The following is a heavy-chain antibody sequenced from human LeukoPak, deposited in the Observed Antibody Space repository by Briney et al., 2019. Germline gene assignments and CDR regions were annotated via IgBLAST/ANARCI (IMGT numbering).Heavy chain of an antibody. D-gene: IGHD2-2*02. Sequence: SETLSLTCTVSGGSISTYYWSWIRQPPGKGLEWIGYIYYSGSTNYNPSLKNRVTISEDTSKKQLFLKLSSVTAADTAVYYCARVYCSTTSCYNDAFDIWGQGTMVTVSS. CDR1: GGSISTYY. V-gene: IGHV4-59*01. CDR2: IYYSGST. J-gene: IGHJ3*02. CDR3: ARVYCSTTSCYNDAFDI.